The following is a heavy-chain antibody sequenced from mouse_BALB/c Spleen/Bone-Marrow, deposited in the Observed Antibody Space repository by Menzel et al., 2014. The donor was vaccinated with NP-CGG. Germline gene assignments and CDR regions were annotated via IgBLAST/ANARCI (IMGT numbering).Heavy chain of an antibody. J-gene: IGHJ4*01. V-gene: IGHV1-14*01. CDR1: GYTFTSYV. D-gene: IGHD5-1-1*01. CDR3: ARWRYPYAMDY. Sequence: VQLQQPGPELVKPGASVKMSCKASGYTFTSYVMHWVKQKPGQGLEWIGYINPYNDGTKYNEKFKGKATLTSDKSSGTAYMELSSLTSEDSAVYYCARWRYPYAMDYWGQGTSVTVSS. CDR2: INPYNDGT.